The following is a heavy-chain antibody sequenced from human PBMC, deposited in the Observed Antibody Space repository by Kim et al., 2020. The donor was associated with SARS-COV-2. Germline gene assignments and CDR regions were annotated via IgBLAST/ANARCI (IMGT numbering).Heavy chain of an antibody. CDR1: GYSFTSYW. Sequence: GESLKISCKGSGYSFTSYWIGWVRQMPGKGLEWMGIIYPGDSDTRYSPSFQGQVTISADKSISTAYLQWSSLKASDTAMYYCATQATVTPTAAYPYYCMDVWGQGTTVTVSS. CDR3: ATQATVTPTAAYPYYCMDV. J-gene: IGHJ6*02. CDR2: IYPGDSDT. V-gene: IGHV5-51*01. D-gene: IGHD4-4*01.